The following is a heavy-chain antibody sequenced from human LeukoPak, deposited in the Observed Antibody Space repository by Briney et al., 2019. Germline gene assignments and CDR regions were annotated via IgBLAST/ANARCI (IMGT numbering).Heavy chain of an antibody. CDR3: ARGSSGYYFAFDI. Sequence: SETLSLTCTVSGGSMSGYFWSWIRQPPGKGLEWIGYIYYSGSTNYNPSLKSRVTISVDTSKNQFSLKLSSVTAADTAVYYCARGSSGYYFAFDIWGQGTMVTVSS. J-gene: IGHJ3*02. CDR2: IYYSGST. V-gene: IGHV4-59*01. CDR1: GGSMSGYF. D-gene: IGHD3-22*01.